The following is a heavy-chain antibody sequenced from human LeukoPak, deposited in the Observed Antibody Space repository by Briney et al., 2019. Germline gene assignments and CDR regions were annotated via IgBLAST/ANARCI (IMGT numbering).Heavy chain of an antibody. CDR1: GYTLTELS. J-gene: IGHJ4*02. V-gene: IGHV1-24*01. CDR3: ATGLLWFGELLYPLDY. D-gene: IGHD3-10*01. CDR2: FDPEDGET. Sequence: GASVKVSCKVSGYTLTELSMHWVRQAPGKGLEGMGGFDPEDGETIYAQKFQGRVTMAEDTSTDTAYMELSSLRSEDTAVYYCATGLLWFGELLYPLDYWGQGTLVTVSS.